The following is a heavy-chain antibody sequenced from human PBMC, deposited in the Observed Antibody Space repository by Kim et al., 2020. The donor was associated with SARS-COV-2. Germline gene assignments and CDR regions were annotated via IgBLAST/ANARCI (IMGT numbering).Heavy chain of an antibody. CDR1: GFTFSSYA. V-gene: IGHV3-30*04. J-gene: IGHJ4*02. CDR2: ISYDGSNK. Sequence: GGSLRLSCAASGFTFSSYAMHWVRQAPGKGLEWVAVISYDGSNKYYADSVKGRFTISRDNSKNTLYLQMNSLRAEDTAVYYCARGLGIVVVTAILDYWGQGTLVTVSS. CDR3: ARGLGIVVVTAILDY. D-gene: IGHD2-21*02.